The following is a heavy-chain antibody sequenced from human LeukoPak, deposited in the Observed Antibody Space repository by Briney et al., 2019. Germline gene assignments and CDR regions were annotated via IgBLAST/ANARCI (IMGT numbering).Heavy chain of an antibody. CDR3: ARGPPNYYYGSGSYPRWFDP. J-gene: IGHJ5*02. CDR1: GGSFSGYY. CDR2: INHSGST. V-gene: IGHV4-34*01. Sequence: SETLSLTCAVYGGSFSGYYWSWIRQPPGKGLEWIGEINHSGSTNCNPSLKSRVTISVDTSKNQFSLKLSSVTAADTAVYYCARGPPNYYYGSGSYPRWFDPWGQGTLVTVSS. D-gene: IGHD3-10*01.